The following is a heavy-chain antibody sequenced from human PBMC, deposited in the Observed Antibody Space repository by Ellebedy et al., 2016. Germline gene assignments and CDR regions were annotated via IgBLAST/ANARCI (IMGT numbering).Heavy chain of an antibody. CDR2: IIPVFGVP. Sequence: SVKVSXKASRGTFSSDAISRVRQAPGQGLEWMGGIIPVFGVPYYAQSFQGRVTITADESTSTGYMELSSLTSEDTAVYYCATERGTAVANPDSWGQGTLVTVSS. J-gene: IGHJ4*02. D-gene: IGHD6-19*01. CDR3: ATERGTAVANPDS. CDR1: RGTFSSDA. V-gene: IGHV1-69*13.